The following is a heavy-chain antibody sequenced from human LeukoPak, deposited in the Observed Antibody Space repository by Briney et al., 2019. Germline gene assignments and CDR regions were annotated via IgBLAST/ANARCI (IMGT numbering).Heavy chain of an antibody. J-gene: IGHJ4*02. CDR3: AKETTGNSA. D-gene: IGHD4-17*01. V-gene: IGHV3-23*01. CDR2: ISGSGGST. CDR1: EFAFSKFG. Sequence: GRSLRLSCAASEFAFSKFGMSWVRQAPGKGLEWVSSISGSGGSTYYADSVKGRFTISRDNSKNTLYLQMNSLTAEDTAVYYCAKETTGNSAWGQGTLVTVSS.